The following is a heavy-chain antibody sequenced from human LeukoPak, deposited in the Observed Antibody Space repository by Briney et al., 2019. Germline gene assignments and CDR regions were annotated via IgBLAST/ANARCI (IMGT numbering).Heavy chain of an antibody. CDR1: GYTFTSYY. V-gene: IGHV1-46*01. J-gene: IGHJ5*02. D-gene: IGHD3-3*01. CDR3: ARDYRVRFLEGDWFDP. Sequence: ASVKVSCKASGYTFTSYYMHWVRQAPGQGLEWMGIINPSGGSTSYAQKFQGRVTMTRDASTSTVYMELSSLRSEDTVVYYCARDYRVRFLEGDWFDPWGQGALVTVSS. CDR2: INPSGGST.